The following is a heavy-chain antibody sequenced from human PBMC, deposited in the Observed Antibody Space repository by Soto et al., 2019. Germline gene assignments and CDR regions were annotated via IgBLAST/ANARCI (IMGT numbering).Heavy chain of an antibody. CDR2: IYYSGST. D-gene: IGHD6-6*01. V-gene: IGHV4-30-4*01. J-gene: IGHJ4*02. CDR1: GGSISSGDYY. Sequence: TLSLTFTVSGGSISSGDYYWSSLRQPPGKGLEWIGYIYYSGSTYYNPSLKSRVTISVDTSKNQFSLKLSSVTAADTAVYYCAREATIAARLDSWGQGTLVTVSS. CDR3: AREATIAARLDS.